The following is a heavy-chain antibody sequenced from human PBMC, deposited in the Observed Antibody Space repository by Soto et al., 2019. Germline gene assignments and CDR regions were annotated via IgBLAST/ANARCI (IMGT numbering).Heavy chain of an antibody. CDR2: ISAYNGNT. CDR1: GYTFTSYG. D-gene: IGHD6-13*01. J-gene: IGHJ5*02. V-gene: IGHV1-18*01. CDR3: ERATPRSAGGRGGFDP. Sequence: QVQLVQSGAEVKKPGASVKVSCKASGYTFTSYGISWVRQAPGQGLEWMGWISAYNGNTNNAQKLQGKVPMTTAASTSKAYMALRSLTVDATAAYYCERATPRSAGGRGGFDPWGQGTLVTVSS.